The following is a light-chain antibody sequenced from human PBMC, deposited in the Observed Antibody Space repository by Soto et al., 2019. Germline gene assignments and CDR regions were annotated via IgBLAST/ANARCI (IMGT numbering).Light chain of an antibody. Sequence: AIRMTQSPSSLSASTGDRVTITCRASQGISSYLAWYQQKPGKAPKLLIYAASTLQSGVPSRFSSSGSGTDFTLTISCLQSEDFATYYCQQYYSYPRNPLTFGGGTKVDIK. V-gene: IGKV1-8*01. CDR2: AAS. CDR3: QQYYSYPRNPLT. J-gene: IGKJ4*01. CDR1: QGISSY.